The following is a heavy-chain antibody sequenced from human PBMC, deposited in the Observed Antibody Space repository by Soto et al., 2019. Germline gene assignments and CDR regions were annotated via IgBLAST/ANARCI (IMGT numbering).Heavy chain of an antibody. V-gene: IGHV1-8*01. CDR2: MNPNSGNT. Sequence: ASVKVSCKASGYTFTSYDINWVRQATGQGLEWMGWMNPNSGNTGYAQKFQGRVTMTRNTSISTANMELSSLRSEDTAVYYCARLAYYDILTGPEIDYWGQGTLVTVSS. CDR1: GYTFTSYD. CDR3: ARLAYYDILTGPEIDY. J-gene: IGHJ4*02. D-gene: IGHD3-9*01.